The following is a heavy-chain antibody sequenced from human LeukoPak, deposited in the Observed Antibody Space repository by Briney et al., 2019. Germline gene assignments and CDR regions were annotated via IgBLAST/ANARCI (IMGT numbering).Heavy chain of an antibody. Sequence: GGSLRLSCAASGFTFSTYNMNWVRRAPGKGLEWVSSISSSSSYIYYADSVKGRFTISRDNANNSLYLQMNSLRAEDTTVYYCARGDSGGMDYWGQGTLVTVSS. V-gene: IGHV3-21*01. D-gene: IGHD3-16*01. CDR3: ARGDSGGMDY. CDR1: GFTFSTYN. CDR2: ISSSSSYI. J-gene: IGHJ4*02.